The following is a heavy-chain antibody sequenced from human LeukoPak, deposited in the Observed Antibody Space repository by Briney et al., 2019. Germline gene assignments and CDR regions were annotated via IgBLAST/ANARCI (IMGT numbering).Heavy chain of an antibody. CDR2: IYYSGST. V-gene: IGHV4-59*01. Sequence: SETLSLTCTVSGGSISGYYWSWIRQSPDKGLEWIGYIYYSGSTNYNPSLQSRVTISVDTSKNQFSLKITSVTAADTAVYYCARVAIPYDISPYYDGYMDVWGKGTTVTVSS. J-gene: IGHJ6*03. D-gene: IGHD3-22*01. CDR3: ARVAIPYDISPYYDGYMDV. CDR1: GGSISGYY.